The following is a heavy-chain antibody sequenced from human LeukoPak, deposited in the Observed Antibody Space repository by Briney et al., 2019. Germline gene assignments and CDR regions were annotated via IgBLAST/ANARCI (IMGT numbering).Heavy chain of an antibody. J-gene: IGHJ4*02. Sequence: GGSLRLSCAASGFTFSSYGMHWVRQAPGKGLEWVAFIRYDGSNKYYADSVKGRFTISRDNSKNTLNLKMNSLRAEDTAVYYCAKDLDTLVRGVIVWGQGTLVTVSS. CDR3: AKDLDTLVRGVIV. D-gene: IGHD3-10*01. CDR1: GFTFSSYG. CDR2: IRYDGSNK. V-gene: IGHV3-30*02.